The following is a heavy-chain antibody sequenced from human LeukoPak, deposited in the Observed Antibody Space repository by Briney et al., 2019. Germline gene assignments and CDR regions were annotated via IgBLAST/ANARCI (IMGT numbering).Heavy chain of an antibody. V-gene: IGHV3-13*01. Sequence: GGSLRLSCAASGFTFSSYDMHWVRQATGKGLEWVSAIGTAGDTYYPGSVKGRFTISRENAKNSLYLQMNSLSAGDTAVYYCARGYCTNGVCYTGYGMDVWGQGTTVTVSS. CDR2: IGTAGDT. CDR3: ARGYCTNGVCYTGYGMDV. J-gene: IGHJ6*02. D-gene: IGHD2-8*01. CDR1: GFTFSSYD.